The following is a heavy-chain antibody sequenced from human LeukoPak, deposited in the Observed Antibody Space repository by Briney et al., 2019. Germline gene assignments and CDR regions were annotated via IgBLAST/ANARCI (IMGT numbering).Heavy chain of an antibody. D-gene: IGHD6-13*01. CDR3: AKTYSSSWSTDY. CDR2: ISGVGDTT. J-gene: IGHJ4*02. Sequence: GGSLRLSCAASGFTFSSYVMSWVRQAPGKGLEWVSAISGVGDTTYYADSVKGRFTISRDNSKNTLYLQMNSLRAEDTAVYYCAKTYSSSWSTDYWSQGTLVTVSS. V-gene: IGHV3-23*01. CDR1: GFTFSSYV.